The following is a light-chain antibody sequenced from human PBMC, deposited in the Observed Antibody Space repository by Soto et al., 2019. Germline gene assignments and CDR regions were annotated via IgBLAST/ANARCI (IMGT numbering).Light chain of an antibody. CDR1: QSLVHSNGDTY. Sequence: DFVLTQTPLSSPVTLGQPASISCRCSQSLVHSNGDTYLNWLHQRPDQPPRILIYKISNRFAGVPVRFTCSGSGTNFILRISRVEDEDVGVYYYMQASHFPQTFGQRTKLAIK. J-gene: IGKJ2*01. CDR2: KIS. CDR3: MQASHFPQT. V-gene: IGKV2-24*01.